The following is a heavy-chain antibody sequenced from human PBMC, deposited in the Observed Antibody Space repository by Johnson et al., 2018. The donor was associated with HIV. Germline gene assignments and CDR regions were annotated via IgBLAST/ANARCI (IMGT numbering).Heavy chain of an antibody. CDR2: IQYDGSDE. Sequence: QVQLVESGGGVVQPGRSLRLSCAASGFTFSNFGMHWVRQAPGKGLEWVAFIQYDGSDECYADSVKGRFTISRDNSKNTLYLQMNSLRLEDTAVYYCARERYGSQAIDGFDIWGQGTMVTVSS. V-gene: IGHV3-30*02. CDR1: GFTFSNFG. J-gene: IGHJ3*02. CDR3: ARERYGSQAIDGFDI. D-gene: IGHD2-15*01.